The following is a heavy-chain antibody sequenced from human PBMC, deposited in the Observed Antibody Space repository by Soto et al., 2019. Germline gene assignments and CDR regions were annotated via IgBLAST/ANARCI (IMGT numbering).Heavy chain of an antibody. CDR1: GGSVSNKTYY. D-gene: IGHD4-17*01. CDR3: ARTTAVPNTLRSRYFFDY. CDR2: VYYSGTT. V-gene: IGHV4-61*01. J-gene: IGHJ4*02. Sequence: SETLSLTCSVSGGSVSNKTYYWSWIRQPPGKRLEWIGYVYYSGTTNYNPSLKSRVTISVDLSKNQFSLRLSSVTTADTALYYCARTTAVPNTLRSRYFFDYWGQGTLATVSS.